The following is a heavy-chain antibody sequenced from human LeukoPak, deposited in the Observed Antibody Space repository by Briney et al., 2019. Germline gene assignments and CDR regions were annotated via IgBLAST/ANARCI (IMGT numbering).Heavy chain of an antibody. CDR3: ARDSRCGFFGVAPFDY. J-gene: IGHJ4*02. CDR2: ISSSGSTI. Sequence: PGGSLRLSCAASGFTFSDYYMSWIRQAPGKGLEWVSYISSSGSTIYYADSVKGRFTISRDNAKNSLYLQMNCLRAEDTAVYSCARDSRCGFFGVAPFDYWGQRTLVTVSS. V-gene: IGHV3-11*04. CDR1: GFTFSDYY. D-gene: IGHD3-3*01.